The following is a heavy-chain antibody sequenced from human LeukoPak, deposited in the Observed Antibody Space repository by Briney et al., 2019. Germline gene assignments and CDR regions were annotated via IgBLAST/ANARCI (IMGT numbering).Heavy chain of an antibody. Sequence: PGGSLRLSCTVSGFTFGDYAMSWFRQAPGKGLEWVGFVRSKPYGGTTEYAASVKGRFTISRDDSKSIAYLQMNSLKTEDTALYYCTRFVASSATFDYWGQGTLVTVSS. CDR3: TRFVASSATFDY. D-gene: IGHD5-12*01. J-gene: IGHJ4*02. V-gene: IGHV3-49*03. CDR1: GFTFGDYA. CDR2: VRSKPYGGTT.